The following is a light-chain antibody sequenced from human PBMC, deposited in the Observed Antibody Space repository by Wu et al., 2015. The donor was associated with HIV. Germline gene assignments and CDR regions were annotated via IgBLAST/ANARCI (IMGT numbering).Light chain of an antibody. V-gene: IGKV3-15*01. CDR3: QQYNSWVLT. J-gene: IGKJ4*01. Sequence: IVLTQSPATLSLSPGDRATLSCRASQNVKRYLAWYQQKRGQPPRLLIYAASTRATGIPARFSGSGFGTDFTLTISSLQSEDCAVYYCQQYNSWVLTFGGGPRWRSN. CDR1: QNVKRY. CDR2: AAS.